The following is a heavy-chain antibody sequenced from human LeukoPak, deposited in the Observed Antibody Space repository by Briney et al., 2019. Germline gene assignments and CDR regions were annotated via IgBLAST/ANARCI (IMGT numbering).Heavy chain of an antibody. J-gene: IGHJ5*02. CDR2: IYYSGST. Sequence: SETLSLTCTVSGGSISSGDYYWSWIRQPPGKGLEWIGYIYYSGSTYYNPSLKSRVTISVDTSKNQFSLKLSSVTAADTAVYYCARESYYDSSGYHPWGQGTLVTVSS. D-gene: IGHD3-22*01. CDR1: GGSISSGDYY. CDR3: ARESYYDSSGYHP. V-gene: IGHV4-30-4*01.